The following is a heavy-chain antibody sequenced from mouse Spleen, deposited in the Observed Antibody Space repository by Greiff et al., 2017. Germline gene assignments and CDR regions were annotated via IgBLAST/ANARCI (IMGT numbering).Heavy chain of an antibody. CDR1: GYTFTSYD. D-gene: IGHD1-2*01. CDR2: IYPRDGST. J-gene: IGHJ3*01. CDR3: AREGFTTATGFAY. Sequence: QVQLQQPGAELVRPGSSVKLSCKASGYTFTSYDINWVKQRPGQGLEWIGWIYPRDGSTKYNEKFKGKATLTVDTSSSTAYMELHSLTSEDSAVYFCAREGFTTATGFAYWGQGTLVTVSA. V-gene: IGHV1-85*01.